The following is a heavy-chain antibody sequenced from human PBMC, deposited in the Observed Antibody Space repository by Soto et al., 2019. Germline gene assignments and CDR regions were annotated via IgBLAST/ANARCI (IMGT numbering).Heavy chain of an antibody. D-gene: IGHD2-2*01. V-gene: IGHV3-23*01. J-gene: IGHJ4*02. CDR3: AKEVTSCCYPGFDS. CDR2: ISGRADAT. Sequence: GGSLRLSCIAAGFTFSSYAMSWVRQAPGKGLECLSGISGRADATHYAASVEGRFTISRDNSKNTVYLEMKRLRVEDTALYYCAKEVTSCCYPGFDSWGQGTLVTVS. CDR1: GFTFSSYA.